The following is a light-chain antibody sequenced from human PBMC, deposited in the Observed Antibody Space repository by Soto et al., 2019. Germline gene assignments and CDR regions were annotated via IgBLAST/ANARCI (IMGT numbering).Light chain of an antibody. V-gene: IGKV3D-15*01. Sequence: EGVMTQYTDTMSVSPGERATLSYMAGQGVSSNLAWYQQKPGQAPRLLIYGASSRATGIPDRFSGSGSGTEFTLTISSLQPDDFATYYCQHYNSYSEAFGQGTKVDTK. J-gene: IGKJ1*01. CDR1: QGVSSN. CDR3: QHYNSYSEA. CDR2: GAS.